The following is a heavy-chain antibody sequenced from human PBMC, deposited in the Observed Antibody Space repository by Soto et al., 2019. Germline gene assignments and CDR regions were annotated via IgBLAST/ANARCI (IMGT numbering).Heavy chain of an antibody. CDR3: ARGGLTTVPPLT. D-gene: IGHD4-17*01. V-gene: IGHV4-34*01. Sequence: QLQLQQWGAGLLKPSETLSLTCAVYGGSFSGYYYYWIRQPPGKGLEWIGEINRSGSTNYNPSLKSRVTISVDTSKNQFSLTLSSVTAADTAIYYCARGGLTTVPPLTWRQGILVTVPS. J-gene: IGHJ4*02. CDR1: GGSFSGYY. CDR2: INRSGST.